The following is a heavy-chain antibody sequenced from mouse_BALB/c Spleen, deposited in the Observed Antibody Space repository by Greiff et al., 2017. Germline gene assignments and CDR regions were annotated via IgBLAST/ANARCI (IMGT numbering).Heavy chain of an antibody. CDR1: GYSITSGYY. V-gene: IGHV3-6*02. CDR3: ARYGLDY. CDR2: ISYDGSN. Sequence: EVQLMESGPGLVKPSQSLSLTCSVTGYSITSGYYWNWIRQFPGNKLEWMGYISYDGSNNYNPSLKNRISITRDTSKNQFFLKLNSVTTEDTATYYCARYGLDYWGQGTSVTVSA. D-gene: IGHD2-10*02. J-gene: IGHJ4*01.